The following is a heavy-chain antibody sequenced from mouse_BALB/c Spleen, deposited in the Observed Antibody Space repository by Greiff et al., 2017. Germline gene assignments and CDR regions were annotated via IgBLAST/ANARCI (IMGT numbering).Heavy chain of an antibody. CDR1: GFTFSSYA. J-gene: IGHJ4*01. D-gene: IGHD1-1*01. Sequence: EVKLMESGGGLVKPGGSLKLSCAASGFTFSSYAMSWVRQTPEKRLEWVASISSGGSTYYPDSVKGRFTISRDNARNILYLQMSSLRSEDTAMYYCARLVAKRGAMDYWGQGTSVTVSA. CDR3: ARLVAKRGAMDY. V-gene: IGHV5-6-5*01. CDR2: ISSGGST.